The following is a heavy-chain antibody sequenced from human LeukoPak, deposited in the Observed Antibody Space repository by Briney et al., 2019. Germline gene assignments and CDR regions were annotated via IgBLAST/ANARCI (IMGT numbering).Heavy chain of an antibody. CDR2: ISGSGGST. J-gene: IGHJ4*02. CDR1: GFTFSSYA. V-gene: IGHV3-23*01. D-gene: IGHD3-10*01. Sequence: GGSLRLSCAASGFTFSSYAMSWVRQAPGKGLEWVSAISGSGGSTYYADSVKGRFTISRDNSKNTLYLQMNSLRAEDTAVYYCAKANEMVRGVPFDYWAREPWSPSPQ. CDR3: AKANEMVRGVPFDY.